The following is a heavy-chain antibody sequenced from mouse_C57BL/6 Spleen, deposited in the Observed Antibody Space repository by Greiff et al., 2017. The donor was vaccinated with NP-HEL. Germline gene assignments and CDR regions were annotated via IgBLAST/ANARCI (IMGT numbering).Heavy chain of an antibody. CDR1: GFTFSSYG. D-gene: IGHD2-5*01. V-gene: IGHV5-6*01. CDR3: ARQRSYYSNTYYLDY. CDR2: ISSGGSYT. J-gene: IGHJ2*01. Sequence: VQLQQSGGDLVKPGGSLKLSCAASGFTFSSYGMSWVRQTPDKRLEWVATISSGGSYTYYPDSVKGRFTISRDNAKNTLYLQMSSLKSEDTAMYYCARQRSYYSNTYYLDYWGQGTTLTVSS.